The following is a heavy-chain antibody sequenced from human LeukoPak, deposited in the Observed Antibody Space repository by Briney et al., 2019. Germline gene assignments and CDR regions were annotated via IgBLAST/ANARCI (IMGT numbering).Heavy chain of an antibody. V-gene: IGHV3-15*01. J-gene: IGHJ4*02. CDR1: GFTFSSAW. Sequence: GGSLRLSCAASGFTFSSAWMSWVRQAPGKGLEWVGRIKSKTDGGTTDYAAPVKGRFTISRDDSKNTLYLQMNSLRAEDTAVYFCATGERMVRGDGVDYWGQGTLVTVSS. D-gene: IGHD3-10*01. CDR2: IKSKTDGGTT. CDR3: ATGERMVRGDGVDY.